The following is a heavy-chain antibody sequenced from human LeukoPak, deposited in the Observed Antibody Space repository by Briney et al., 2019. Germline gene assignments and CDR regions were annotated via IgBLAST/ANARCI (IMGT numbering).Heavy chain of an antibody. D-gene: IGHD4-17*01. J-gene: IGHJ4*02. Sequence: GGSLRLSCVASGFTLSSYSMSWVRQAPGKGLEWVSYISSGSSIIYYSDSVKGRFTISRDNAKNSLYLQMNSLRAEDTAVYYCAREKTTVTTPDYWGQGTLVTVSS. CDR1: GFTLSSYS. CDR3: AREKTTVTTPDY. V-gene: IGHV3-48*01. CDR2: ISSGSSII.